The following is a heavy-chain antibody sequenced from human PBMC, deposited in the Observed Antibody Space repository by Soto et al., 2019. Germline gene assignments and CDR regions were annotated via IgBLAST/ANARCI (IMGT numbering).Heavy chain of an antibody. Sequence: PSETLSLTCAFSCYSIISGYYWGWIRQLPGKGLEWIGSIYHSGSTYYNPSLKSRVTISVDTSKNQFSLKLSSVTAADTAVYYCARATYSSLDPWGQGTLVTVSS. CDR2: IYHSGST. J-gene: IGHJ5*02. CDR3: ARATYSSLDP. D-gene: IGHD6-19*01. CDR1: CYSIISGYY. V-gene: IGHV4-38-2*01.